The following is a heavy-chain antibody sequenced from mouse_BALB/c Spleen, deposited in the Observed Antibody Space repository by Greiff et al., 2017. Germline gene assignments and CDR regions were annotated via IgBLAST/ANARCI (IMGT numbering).Heavy chain of an antibody. CDR3: TRGLITTVVATDY. CDR2: IYPSDSYT. Sequence: QVQLQQPGAELVRPGASVKLSCKASGYTFTSYWINWVKQRPGQGLEWIGNIYPSDSYTNYNQKFKDKATLTVDKSSSTAYMQLSSPTSADSAVYYCTRGLITTVVATDYWGQGTTLTVSA. CDR1: GYTFTSYW. V-gene: IGHV1-69*02. J-gene: IGHJ2*01. D-gene: IGHD1-1*01.